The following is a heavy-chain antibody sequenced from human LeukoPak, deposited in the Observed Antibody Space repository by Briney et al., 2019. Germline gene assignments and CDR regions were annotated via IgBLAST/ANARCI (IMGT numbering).Heavy chain of an antibody. V-gene: IGHV1-2*02. Sequence: ASVKVSCKASGYTFTGYYMHWVRQAPGQGLEWMGWINPNSGGTNYALKFQGRVTMTRDTSISTAYMELSRLRSDDTAVYYCAREWSPGTMIRSLDYWGQGTLVTVSS. CDR3: AREWSPGTMIRSLDY. J-gene: IGHJ4*02. CDR1: GYTFTGYY. D-gene: IGHD3-22*01. CDR2: INPNSGGT.